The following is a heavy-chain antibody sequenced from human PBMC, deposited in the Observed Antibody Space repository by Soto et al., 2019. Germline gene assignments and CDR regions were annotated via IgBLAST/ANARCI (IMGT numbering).Heavy chain of an antibody. J-gene: IGHJ4*02. CDR2: ISGSGGST. CDR3: AKDLRFLEWGSFDY. D-gene: IGHD3-3*01. CDR1: GFTFSSYA. Sequence: GGSLRLSCAASGFTFSSYAMSWVRQAPGKGLEWVSAISGSGGSTYYADSVKGRFTISRDNSKNTLYLQMNSLRAQDTAVYYCAKDLRFLEWGSFDYWGQGTLVIVSS. V-gene: IGHV3-23*01.